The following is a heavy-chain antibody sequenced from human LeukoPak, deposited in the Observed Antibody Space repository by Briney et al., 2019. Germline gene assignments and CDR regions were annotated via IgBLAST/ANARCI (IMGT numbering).Heavy chain of an antibody. CDR1: GGSISSGGYY. CDR3: ARLPVDTAMVFDH. CDR2: IYYSGST. Sequence: PSQTLSLTCTVSGGSISSGGYYWSWIRQHPGKGLEWIGYIYYSGSTYYNPSLKSRVTISVDTSKNQFSLKLSSVTAADTAVYYCARLPVDTAMVFDHWGQGTLVTVSS. D-gene: IGHD5-18*01. J-gene: IGHJ4*02. V-gene: IGHV4-31*03.